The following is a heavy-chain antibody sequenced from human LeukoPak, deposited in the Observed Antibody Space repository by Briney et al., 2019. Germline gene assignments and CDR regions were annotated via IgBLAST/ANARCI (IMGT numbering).Heavy chain of an antibody. D-gene: IGHD5-24*01. CDR3: ARLADGYRSAFN. CDR2: IYYSGST. Sequence: SETLSLTCTVSGGSISGYYWGWIRQPPGKGLEWIGSIYYSGSTYYNPSLKSRVTISVDTSKNQFSLKLSSVTAADTAVYYCARLADGYRSAFNWGQGTLVTVSS. J-gene: IGHJ4*02. CDR1: GGSISGYY. V-gene: IGHV4-39*01.